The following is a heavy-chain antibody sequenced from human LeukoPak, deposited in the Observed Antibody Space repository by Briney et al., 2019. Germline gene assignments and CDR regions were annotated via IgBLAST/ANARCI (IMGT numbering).Heavy chain of an antibody. CDR3: ARDGYSSSFYFDY. Sequence: GGSLGLSCAASGFTFSSYAMSWVRQAPGKGLEWVSGLSASGGLTYYADSVKGRFTISRDNAKNTLYLQMNSLRAEDTAVYYCARDGYSSSFYFDYWGQGTLVTVSS. CDR2: LSASGGLT. CDR1: GFTFSSYA. V-gene: IGHV3-23*01. D-gene: IGHD6-6*01. J-gene: IGHJ4*02.